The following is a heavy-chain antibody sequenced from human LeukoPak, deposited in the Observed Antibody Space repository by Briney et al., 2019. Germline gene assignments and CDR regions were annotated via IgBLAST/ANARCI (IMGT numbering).Heavy chain of an antibody. CDR2: INHSGST. CDR3: ARQAVTTDY. CDR1: GGSFSGYY. J-gene: IGHJ4*02. D-gene: IGHD4-17*01. Sequence: SETLSLTCAVYGGSFSGYYWSWIRQPPGKGLEWIGEINHSGSTNHNPSLKSRVTISVDTSKNQFSLKLSSVTAADTAVYYCARQAVTTDYWGQGTLVTVSS. V-gene: IGHV4-34*01.